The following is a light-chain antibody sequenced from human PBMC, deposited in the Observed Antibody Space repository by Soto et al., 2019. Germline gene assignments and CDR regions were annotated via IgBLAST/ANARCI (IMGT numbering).Light chain of an antibody. CDR1: QNINNK. CDR2: DTS. CDR3: LQYQKWPRT. Sequence: EIVMTQSPATLSVSPGERATLSCRASQNINNKLAWIQQKPGQAPRLLIYDTSIRATDIPARFSGSGSGTEFTLTISSLQSEDFVVYYCLQYQKWPRTFGQGTKVEIK. V-gene: IGKV3-15*01. J-gene: IGKJ1*01.